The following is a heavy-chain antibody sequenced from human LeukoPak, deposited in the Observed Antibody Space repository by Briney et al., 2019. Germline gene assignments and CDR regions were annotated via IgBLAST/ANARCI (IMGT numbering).Heavy chain of an antibody. Sequence: PEGSLRLSCAASGFTFSSYAMHWVRQAPGKGLEWVAVISYDGSNKYYADSVKGRFTISRDNSKNSLYLQMNSLRAEDTAVYYCVNQKGSGSYYTGSFDYWGQGTQVTVSS. D-gene: IGHD3-10*01. CDR3: VNQKGSGSYYTGSFDY. V-gene: IGHV3-30-3*01. CDR2: ISYDGSNK. CDR1: GFTFSSYA. J-gene: IGHJ4*02.